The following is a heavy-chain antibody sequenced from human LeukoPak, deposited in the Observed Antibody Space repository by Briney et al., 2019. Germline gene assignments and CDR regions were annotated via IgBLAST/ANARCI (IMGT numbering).Heavy chain of an antibody. J-gene: IGHJ4*02. CDR3: ARHLRGVRGTFDY. D-gene: IGHD3-10*01. CDR2: ISLNSGSI. V-gene: IGHV3-9*01. Sequence: GRSLRLSCAASGFTFDDYAMHWVRQAPGKGLEWVSGISLNSGSIGYADSVKGRFTISRDNAKNSLYLQMNSLRAEDTATYFCARHLRGVRGTFDYWGQGTLVTVSS. CDR1: GFTFDDYA.